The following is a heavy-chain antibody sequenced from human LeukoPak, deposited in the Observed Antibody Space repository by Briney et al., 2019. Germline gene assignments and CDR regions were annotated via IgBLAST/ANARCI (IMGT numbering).Heavy chain of an antibody. CDR3: ARGWDTAMSYYYYYGMDV. V-gene: IGHV3-30*12. Sequence: GGSLRLSCAASGFTFSSYGMHWVRQAPGKGLEWVAVISYDGSNKYYADSVKGRFTISRDNAKNSLYLQMNSLRAEDTAVYYCARGWDTAMSYYYYYGMDVWGQGTTVTVSS. CDR2: ISYDGSNK. D-gene: IGHD5-18*01. CDR1: GFTFSSYG. J-gene: IGHJ6*02.